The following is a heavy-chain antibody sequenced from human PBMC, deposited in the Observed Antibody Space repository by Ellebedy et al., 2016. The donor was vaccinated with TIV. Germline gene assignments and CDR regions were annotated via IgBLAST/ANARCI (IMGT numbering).Heavy chain of an antibody. J-gene: IGHJ4*02. CDR2: INPSGCST. Sequence: AASVKVSCKASGYTFTSYYMHWVRQAPGQGLEWMGIINPSGCSTSYAQKFQGRVTMTRDTSTSTVYMELSSLGYEDTAVYYCARYFESRISSGYYPVRYFDYWGQGTLVTVSS. CDR3: ARYFESRISSGYYPVRYFDY. V-gene: IGHV1-46*01. D-gene: IGHD3-22*01. CDR1: GYTFTSYY.